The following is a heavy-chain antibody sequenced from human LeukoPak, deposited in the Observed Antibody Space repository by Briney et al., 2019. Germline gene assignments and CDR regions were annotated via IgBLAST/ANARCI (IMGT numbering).Heavy chain of an antibody. CDR2: IYYSGST. CDR3: ASISGVRYYYYYYMDV. J-gene: IGHJ6*03. CDR1: GGSIRSSSYY. D-gene: IGHD7-27*01. V-gene: IGHV4-39*07. Sequence: SETLSLTCTVSGGSIRSSSYYWGWIRQPPGKGLEWIGSIYYSGSTYYNPSLKSRVTISVDTSKNQFSLKLSSVTAADTAVYYCASISGVRYYYYYYMDVWGKGTTVTVSS.